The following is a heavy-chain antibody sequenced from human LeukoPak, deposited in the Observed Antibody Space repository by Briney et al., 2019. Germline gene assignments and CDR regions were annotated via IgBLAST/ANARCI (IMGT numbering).Heavy chain of an antibody. CDR2: INHSGST. V-gene: IGHV4-34*01. Sequence: SETLSLACAVYGGSFSGYYWSWIRQPPGKGLEWIGEINHSGSTNYNPSLKSRVTISVDTSKNQFSLKLSSVTAADTAVYYCAYWLSTVGWFDPWGQGTLVTVSS. CDR3: AYWLSTVGWFDP. CDR1: GGSFSGYY. D-gene: IGHD3-9*01. J-gene: IGHJ5*02.